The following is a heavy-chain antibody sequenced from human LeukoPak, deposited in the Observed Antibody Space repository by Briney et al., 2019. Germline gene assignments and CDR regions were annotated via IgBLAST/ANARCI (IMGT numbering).Heavy chain of an antibody. CDR2: IYYSGST. D-gene: IGHD1-1*01. CDR3: ARGDWRYFDY. CDR1: GGSISSSSYY. J-gene: IGHJ4*02. V-gene: IGHV4-39*01. Sequence: SETLSLTCTVSGGSISSSSYYWGWIRQPPGRGLEWIGSIYYSGSTYYNPSLKSRVTISVDTSKNQFSLKLSSVTAADTAVYYCARGDWRYFDYWGQGTLVTVSS.